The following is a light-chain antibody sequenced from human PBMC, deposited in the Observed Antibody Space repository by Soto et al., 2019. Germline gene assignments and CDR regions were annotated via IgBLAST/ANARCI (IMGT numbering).Light chain of an antibody. V-gene: IGKV1-39*01. CDR3: QQLNSYPFT. J-gene: IGKJ5*01. CDR1: QSISSY. CDR2: AAS. Sequence: DIQMTQTQSSLSAPVGDRVSITCRASQSISSYLNWYQQKPGKAPKLLIYAASSLQSGVPSRFSGSGSGTDFTLTISSLQPEDFATYYCQQLNSYPFTFGQGTRLEI.